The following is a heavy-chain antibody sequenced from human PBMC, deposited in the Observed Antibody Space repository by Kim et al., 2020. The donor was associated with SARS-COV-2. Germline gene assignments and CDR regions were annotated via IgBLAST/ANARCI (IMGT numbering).Heavy chain of an antibody. D-gene: IGHD6-13*01. V-gene: IGHV4-59*13. J-gene: IGHJ6*02. CDR2: IYYSGST. CDR3: AREWGIAAAGRTNYYYYYGMDV. Sequence: SETLSLTCTVSGGSISSYSWSWIRQPPGKGLEWIGYIYYSGSTNYNPSLKSRVTISVDTSKNQFSLKLSSVTAADTAVYYCAREWGIAAAGRTNYYYYYGMDVWGQGTTVTFSS. CDR1: GGSISSYS.